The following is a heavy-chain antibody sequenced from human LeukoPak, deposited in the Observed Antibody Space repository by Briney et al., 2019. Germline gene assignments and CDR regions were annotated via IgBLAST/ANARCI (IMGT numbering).Heavy chain of an antibody. CDR1: GGSISSGGYY. D-gene: IGHD4-17*01. J-gene: IGHJ4*02. Sequence: SQTLSLTCTVSGGSISSGGYYWSWIRQHLGKGLEWIGYIYYSGSTYYNPSLKSRVTISVDTSKNQFSLKLSSVTAADTAVYYCARDPSGGDYDNYFDYWGQGTLVTVSS. V-gene: IGHV4-31*03. CDR2: IYYSGST. CDR3: ARDPSGGDYDNYFDY.